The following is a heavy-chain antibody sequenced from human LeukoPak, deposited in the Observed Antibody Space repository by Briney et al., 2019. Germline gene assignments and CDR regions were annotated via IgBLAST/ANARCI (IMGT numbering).Heavy chain of an antibody. CDR1: GGSFSGYY. CDR3: ARDWGTYDSSGYYPSYYFDY. V-gene: IGHV4-38-2*02. CDR2: IYHSGST. J-gene: IGHJ4*02. Sequence: SETLSLTCAVYGGSFSGYYWGWIRQPPGKGLEWIGSIYHSGSTYYNPSLKSRVTISVDTSKNQFSLKLSSVTAADTAVYYCARDWGTYDSSGYYPSYYFDYWGQGTLVTVSS. D-gene: IGHD3-22*01.